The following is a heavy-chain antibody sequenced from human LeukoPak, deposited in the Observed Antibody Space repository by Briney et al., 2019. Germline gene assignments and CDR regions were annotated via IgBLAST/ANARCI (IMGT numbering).Heavy chain of an antibody. D-gene: IGHD3-10*01. CDR2: ISVYNGNT. Sequence: GASVKVSCKASGYTFTSYGISWVRQAPGQGLEWMGWISVYNGNTNYAQKLQGRVTMTTDTSTSTAYMELRSLRSDDTAVYYCARCHLKDGSGSYSFFGYWGQGTLVTVSS. CDR1: GYTFTSYG. V-gene: IGHV1-18*01. CDR3: ARCHLKDGSGSYSFFGY. J-gene: IGHJ4*02.